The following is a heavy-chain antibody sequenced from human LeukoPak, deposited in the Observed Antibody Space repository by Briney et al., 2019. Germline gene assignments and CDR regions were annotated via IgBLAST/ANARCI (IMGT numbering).Heavy chain of an antibody. CDR2: ISWNSGSI. J-gene: IGHJ3*02. CDR1: GFTFDDYA. D-gene: IGHD1-26*01. CDR3: AKGGSSIIDAFDI. Sequence: GGSLRLSCAASGFTFDDYAMHWVRQAPGKGLEWVSGISWNSGSIGYADSVKGRFTISRDNAKNSLYLQMNSLRAEDMALYYCAKGGSSIIDAFDIWGQGTMVTVSS. V-gene: IGHV3-9*03.